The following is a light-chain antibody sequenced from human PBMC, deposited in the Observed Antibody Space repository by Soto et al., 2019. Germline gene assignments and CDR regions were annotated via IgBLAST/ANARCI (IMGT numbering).Light chain of an antibody. CDR2: EVN. Sequence: QSLLTQPASLSGSPGQSITIACTGTISDIGAYDYVSWFQQHPGKAPKLMISEVNNRPSGVSNRFSGSKSGNTAYLTISGLQAEDEAEYFCLSFTTTSTHVFGTGTKVTVL. CDR3: LSFTTTSTHV. CDR1: ISDIGAYDY. J-gene: IGLJ1*01. V-gene: IGLV2-14*01.